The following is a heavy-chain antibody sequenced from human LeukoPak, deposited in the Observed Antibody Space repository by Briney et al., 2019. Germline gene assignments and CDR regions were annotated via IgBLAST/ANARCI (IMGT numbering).Heavy chain of an antibody. CDR1: GGTFNSYA. CDR2: IIPIFGTA. V-gene: IGHV1-69*05. J-gene: IGHJ4*02. CDR3: ARVGYSSSWYSDY. D-gene: IGHD6-13*01. Sequence: SVKVSCKASGGTFNSYAISWVRQAPGQGLEWMGRIIPIFGTANYAQKFQGRVTITTDESTSTAYMELSSLRSEDTAVYYCARVGYSSSWYSDYWGQGTLVTVSS.